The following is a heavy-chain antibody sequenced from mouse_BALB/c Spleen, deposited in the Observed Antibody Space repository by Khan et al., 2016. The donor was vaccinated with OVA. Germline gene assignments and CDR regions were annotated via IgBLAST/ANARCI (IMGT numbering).Heavy chain of an antibody. CDR2: INTYTGEP. Sequence: QIQLVQSGPELKKPGETVKISCKASGYTFTNYGMNWVKQAPGKGLKWMGWINTYTGEPTYADDFKGRFAFSLETSASTAYLQINNLKNEDMATYVCAPTMMPPGFGYWGQGTLVTVSA. V-gene: IGHV9-1*02. CDR3: APTMMPPGFGY. CDR1: GYTFTNYG. J-gene: IGHJ3*01. D-gene: IGHD2-4*01.